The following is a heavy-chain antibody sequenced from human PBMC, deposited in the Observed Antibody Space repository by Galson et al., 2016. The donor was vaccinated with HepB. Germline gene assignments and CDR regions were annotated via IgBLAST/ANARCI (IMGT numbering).Heavy chain of an antibody. V-gene: IGHV3-23*01. CDR1: GFTFSTYA. J-gene: IGHJ4*02. CDR2: ISGNGRNT. D-gene: IGHD2-2*01. Sequence: SLRLSCAASGFTFSTYAMSWVRQAPGKGLEWVSTISGNGRNTDYADSVKGRFTISRDNSKDTLYLQMNSLRVEDTAIYYCAKDPGFVLLPAAMVEYWGQGTLVTVSS. CDR3: AKDPGFVLLPAAMVEY.